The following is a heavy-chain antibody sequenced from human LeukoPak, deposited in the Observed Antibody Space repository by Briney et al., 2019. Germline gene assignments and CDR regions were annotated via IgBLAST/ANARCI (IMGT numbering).Heavy chain of an antibody. Sequence: PGGSLRLSCAASGFTFSSYAMSWVRQAPGKGLEWVSAISGSGGSTYYADSVKGRFTISRDNSKNTLYLQMNSLRAEDTAVYYCASAYSSPYYYYGMDVWGQGTTVTVSS. V-gene: IGHV3-23*01. CDR1: GFTFSSYA. J-gene: IGHJ6*02. D-gene: IGHD6-13*01. CDR3: ASAYSSPYYYYGMDV. CDR2: ISGSGGST.